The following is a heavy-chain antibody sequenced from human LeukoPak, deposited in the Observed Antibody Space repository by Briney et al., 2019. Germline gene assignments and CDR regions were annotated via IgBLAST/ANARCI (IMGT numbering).Heavy chain of an antibody. J-gene: IGHJ4*02. CDR3: ARVSGVGATTQFDY. CDR2: ISAYNGNT. CDR1: GYTFTSYG. V-gene: IGHV1-18*01. Sequence: ASVKVSCKASGYTFTSYGISWVRQAPGQGLEWMGWISAYNGNTNYAQKLQGRVAMTTDTSTSTAYMELRSLRSDDTAVYYCARVSGVGATTQFDYWGQGTLVTVSS. D-gene: IGHD1-26*01.